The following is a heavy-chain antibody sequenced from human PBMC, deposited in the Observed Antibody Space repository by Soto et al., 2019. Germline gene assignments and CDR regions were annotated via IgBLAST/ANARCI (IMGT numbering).Heavy chain of an antibody. D-gene: IGHD3-22*01. CDR2: IYYSGST. V-gene: IGHV4-30-4*02. Sequence: SDTLSLTCAVYGGSFSVYYWSWIRQPPGKGLEWIGYIYYSGSTYYNPSLKSRVTISVDTSKNQFSLKLSSVTAADTAVYYCARGSYYYDSSVYYHYWSQETLVTVSS. CDR3: ARGSYYYDSSVYYHY. CDR1: GGSFSVYY. J-gene: IGHJ4*02.